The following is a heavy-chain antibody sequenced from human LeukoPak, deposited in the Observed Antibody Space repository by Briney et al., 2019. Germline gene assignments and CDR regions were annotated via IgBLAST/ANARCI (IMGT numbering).Heavy chain of an antibody. D-gene: IGHD5-12*01. CDR2: IVPNFGSA. V-gene: IGHV1-69*13. J-gene: IGHJ5*02. CDR3: AKDEGVANRWFDP. CDR1: GGTFSSYA. Sequence: ASVKVSCKASGGTFSSYAISWVRQAPGQGLECMGGIVPNFGSANYAQKFQGRVTITADESTTTAYMELTGLRSEDTAVYYCAKDEGVANRWFDPWGQGTLVTVSS.